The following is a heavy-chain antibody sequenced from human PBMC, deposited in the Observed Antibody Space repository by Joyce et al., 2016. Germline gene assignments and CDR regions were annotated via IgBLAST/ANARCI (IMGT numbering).Heavy chain of an antibody. CDR1: GFTFNVAW. CDR3: AADVAEVGFGELDH. J-gene: IGHJ4*02. CDR2: IKSKTSGETT. Sequence: EVQVAEYGGGLVKPGGSRRLSCAASGFTFNVAWMTWVRQAPGKGLEWVGRIKSKTSGETTEYAAPVKGRFTISRDDSKNTVSLQMNGLRTEDTAVYFCAADVAEVGFGELDHWGQGTLVTVSS. V-gene: IGHV3-15*01. D-gene: IGHD3-10*01.